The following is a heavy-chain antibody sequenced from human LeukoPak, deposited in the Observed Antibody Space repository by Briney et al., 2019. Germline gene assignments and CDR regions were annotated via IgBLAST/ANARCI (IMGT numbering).Heavy chain of an antibody. CDR2: IIPIFGTA. J-gene: IGHJ4*02. CDR1: GGTFSSYA. V-gene: IGHV1-69*13. CDR3: ASGPVGYSGYVAQDY. Sequence: SVKASCKASGGTFSSYAISWARQAPGQGLEWMGGIIPIFGTANYAQKFQGRVTITADESTSTAYMELSSLRSEDTAVYYCASGPVGYSGYVAQDYWGQGTLVTVSS. D-gene: IGHD5-12*01.